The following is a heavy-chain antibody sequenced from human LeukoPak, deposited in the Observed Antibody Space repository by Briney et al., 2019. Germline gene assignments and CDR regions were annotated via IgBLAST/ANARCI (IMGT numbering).Heavy chain of an antibody. CDR3: ARVYGSVVVPAAMEYNWFDP. CDR2: IIPIFGTA. CDR1: GGTFSSYA. Sequence: SVKVSCKASGGTFSSYAISWVRQAPGQGLEWMGGIIPIFGTANYAQKFQGRVTITTDESTSTAYMELSSLRSEDTAVYYCARVYGSVVVPAAMEYNWFDPWGQGTLVTVSS. D-gene: IGHD2-2*01. J-gene: IGHJ5*02. V-gene: IGHV1-69*05.